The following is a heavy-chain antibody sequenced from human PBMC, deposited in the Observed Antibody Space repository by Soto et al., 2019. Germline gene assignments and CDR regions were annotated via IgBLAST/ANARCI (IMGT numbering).Heavy chain of an antibody. J-gene: IGHJ6*02. CDR3: AKDRPNKDTYTGYSYYDMDV. V-gene: IGHV3-30*18. D-gene: IGHD3-16*01. Sequence: QVQLVESGGGVVQPGRSLRLSCAASGFTFSSYGMHWVRQAPGKGLEWVAVTSYDGTNSYYADSVKGRFTISRDNSKNTLYLQMNSLGAEDTAVYDCAKDRPNKDTYTGYSYYDMDVWGQGTKVTVSS. CDR1: GFTFSSYG. CDR2: TSYDGTNS.